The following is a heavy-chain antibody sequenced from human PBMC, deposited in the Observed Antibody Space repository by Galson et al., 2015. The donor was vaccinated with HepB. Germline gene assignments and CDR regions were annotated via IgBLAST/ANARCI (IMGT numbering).Heavy chain of an antibody. D-gene: IGHD3-3*01. J-gene: IGHJ4*02. CDR2: INSYNGQT. CDR1: GYNFTSHI. Sequence: SVKVSCKASGYNFTSHILDWLRQAPGQGPEWVGRINSYNGQTELAQKFQGRVTMTIETSANTAYMELRSLRSDDTGICYCARRDFDDEGFNYWGQGTLVTVSS. V-gene: IGHV1-18*01. CDR3: ARRDFDDEGFNY.